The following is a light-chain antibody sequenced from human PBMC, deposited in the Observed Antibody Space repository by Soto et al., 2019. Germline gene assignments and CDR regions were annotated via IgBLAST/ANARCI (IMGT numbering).Light chain of an antibody. CDR2: STN. CDR1: ISNIGTNT. Sequence: QSVLTQPPSASGTPGQRVTISCSGSISNIGTNTINWYQQLPGTAPKLLIYSTNQRPSGVPDRFSGSKSDTSASLAISGLQSEDEADYYCESWDDSLNGRVFGTGTKLPS. J-gene: IGLJ1*01. V-gene: IGLV1-44*01. CDR3: ESWDDSLNGRV.